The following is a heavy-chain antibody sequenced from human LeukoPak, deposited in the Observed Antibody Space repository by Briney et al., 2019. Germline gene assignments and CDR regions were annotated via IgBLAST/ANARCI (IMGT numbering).Heavy chain of an antibody. V-gene: IGHV4-34*01. D-gene: IGHD6-6*01. Sequence: PSETLSLTCAVYGGSFSGYYWSWIRQPPGKGLEWIGEINHSGSTNYNPFLKSRVTISVDTPKNQFSLKLSSVTAADTAVYYCARGGHSSSSPPYRNYFDYWGQGTLVTVSS. CDR2: INHSGST. J-gene: IGHJ4*02. CDR1: GGSFSGYY. CDR3: ARGGHSSSSPPYRNYFDY.